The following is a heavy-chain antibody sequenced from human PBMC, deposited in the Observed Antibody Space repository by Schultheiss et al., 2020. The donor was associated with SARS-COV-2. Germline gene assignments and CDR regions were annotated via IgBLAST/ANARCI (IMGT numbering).Heavy chain of an antibody. J-gene: IGHJ4*02. CDR2: IIPILGTV. Sequence: SVKVSCKASGGTLSNYAISWVRQAPGQGLEWMGMIIPILGTVKYAQNFQGRVTITADKSTSTVYMELSSLRSEDTAVYYCARDRGPSWQITMADYWGQGTLVTVSS. D-gene: IGHD3-10*01. V-gene: IGHV1-69*04. CDR3: ARDRGPSWQITMADY. CDR1: GGTLSNYA.